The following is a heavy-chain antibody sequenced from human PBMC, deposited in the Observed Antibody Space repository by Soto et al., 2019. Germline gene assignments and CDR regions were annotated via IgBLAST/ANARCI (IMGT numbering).Heavy chain of an antibody. D-gene: IGHD6-6*01. CDR3: AKVEPVRVRWIAARRDPHYYGMDV. V-gene: IGHV3-23*01. CDR1: GFTFSSYV. Sequence: GGSLRLSCAASGFTFSSYVMSWVRQAPGKGLEWVSAISGSGGSTYYADSVKGRFTISRDNSKNTLYLQMNSLRAEDTAVYYCAKVEPVRVRWIAARRDPHYYGMDVWGQGTTVTVSS. CDR2: ISGSGGST. J-gene: IGHJ6*02.